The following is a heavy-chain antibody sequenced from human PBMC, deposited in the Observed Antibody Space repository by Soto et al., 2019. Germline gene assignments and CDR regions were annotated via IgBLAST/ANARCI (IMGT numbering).Heavy chain of an antibody. Sequence: QVQLVQSGAEVKEPGASVWISCKTSGYTFNTFFLHWVRQAPGQGLEWMGLINSSGGSTRYSQRFQGRISVTRDTSTNTVYMELNNLRSEDTAVYYCARDPFYDDTPLEAFFDYWGQGTLVTVSS. CDR3: ARDPFYDDTPLEAFFDY. D-gene: IGHD3-22*01. V-gene: IGHV1-46*02. J-gene: IGHJ4*02. CDR1: GYTFNTFF. CDR2: INSSGGST.